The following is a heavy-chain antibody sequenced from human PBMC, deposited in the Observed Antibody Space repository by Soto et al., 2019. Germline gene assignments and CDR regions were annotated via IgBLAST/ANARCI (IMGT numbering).Heavy chain of an antibody. V-gene: IGHV4-34*01. CDR2: INHSGST. CDR3: ARITTVVTPGYYYYGMDV. D-gene: IGHD4-17*01. J-gene: IGHJ6*02. CDR1: GGSFSGYY. Sequence: SETLSLTCAVYGGSFSGYYWNWIRQPPGKGLEWIGEINHSGSTNYNPSLKSRVAISVDTSKNQFSLKLSSVTAADTAVYYCARITTVVTPGYYYYGMDVWGQGTTVTVSS.